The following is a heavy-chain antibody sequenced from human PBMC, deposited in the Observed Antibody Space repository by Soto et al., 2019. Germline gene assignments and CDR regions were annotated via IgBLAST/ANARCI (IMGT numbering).Heavy chain of an antibody. J-gene: IGHJ4*02. Sequence: QLQLQESGPGLVKPSETLSLTCTVSGGSISSSRYYWGWIRQPPGKGLEWIGSIYYSGSTYYNPSLKSRVTISVDTSKNQFSLKLSSVTAADTAVYYCARKYPYSSGFDYWGQGTLVTVSS. CDR1: GGSISSSRYY. V-gene: IGHV4-39*01. CDR2: IYYSGST. CDR3: ARKYPYSSGFDY. D-gene: IGHD6-19*01.